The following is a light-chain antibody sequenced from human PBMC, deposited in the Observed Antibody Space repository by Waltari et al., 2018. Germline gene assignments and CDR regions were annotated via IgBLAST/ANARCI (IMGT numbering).Light chain of an antibody. J-gene: IGKJ4*01. CDR3: QQLDKYPLT. CDR1: EGISTY. V-gene: IGKV1-9*01. Sequence: IQLTQSPSSLSASVGDKVHITCRASEGISTYLAWYQQQPGKAPKLLIYGASTLQSGVPSRFSGSGSGTDFTLTISSLQPGDFATYYCQQLDKYPLTFGGGTKVEIK. CDR2: GAS.